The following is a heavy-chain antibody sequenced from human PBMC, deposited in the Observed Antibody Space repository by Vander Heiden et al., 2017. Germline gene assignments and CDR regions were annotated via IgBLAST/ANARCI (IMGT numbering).Heavy chain of an antibody. CDR1: GGTFSSYA. D-gene: IGHD5-18*01. Sequence: QLVQSGAEVKKPGSSVKVSCTASGGTFSSYAISWVRQAPGQGLEWMGGIIPIFGTANYAQKFQGRVTITADESTSTAYMELSSLRSEDTAVYYCARGHHSGYSYGSGKSTYNWFDPWGQGTLVTVSS. CDR3: ARGHHSGYSYGSGKSTYNWFDP. CDR2: IIPIFGTA. J-gene: IGHJ5*02. V-gene: IGHV1-69*01.